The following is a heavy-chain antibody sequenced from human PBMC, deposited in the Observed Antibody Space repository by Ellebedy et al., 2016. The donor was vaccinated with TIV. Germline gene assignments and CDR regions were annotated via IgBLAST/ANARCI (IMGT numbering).Heavy chain of an antibody. CDR2: ISGGGDTT. V-gene: IGHV3-23*01. D-gene: IGHD3-10*01. J-gene: IGHJ4*02. CDR1: GISGISFTYYA. Sequence: GGSLRLXXAASGISGISFTYYAMSWVRQAPGKGLQWVSRISGGGDTTNYADSVKARFTTSRDNSKNTLYLQMNSLRAEDTAVYYCAKVGNYGSGHFDYWGQGTLVTVSS. CDR3: AKVGNYGSGHFDY.